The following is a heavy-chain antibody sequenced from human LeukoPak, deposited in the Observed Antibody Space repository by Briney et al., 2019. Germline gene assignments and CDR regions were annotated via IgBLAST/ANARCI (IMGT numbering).Heavy chain of an antibody. V-gene: IGHV3-21*01. Sequence: PGGSLRLSCAASGFTFSSYSMNWVRQAPGKGLEWVSSISSSSSYIYYADSVKGRFTISRDNAKNSLYLQMKSLRAEDTAVYYCVRDRESSSWFDYWGQGTLVTVSS. CDR1: GFTFSSYS. CDR2: ISSSSSYI. J-gene: IGHJ4*02. CDR3: VRDRESSSWFDY. D-gene: IGHD6-13*01.